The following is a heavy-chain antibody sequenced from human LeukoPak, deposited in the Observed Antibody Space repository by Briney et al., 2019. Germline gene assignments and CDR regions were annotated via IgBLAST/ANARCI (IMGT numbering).Heavy chain of an antibody. D-gene: IGHD3-10*01. V-gene: IGHV4-34*01. CDR2: INHSGST. J-gene: IGHJ4*02. CDR1: GGSFSGYH. Sequence: SETLSLTCAVYGGSFSGYHWSWIRQPPGKGLEWIGEINHSGSTNYNPSLKSRVTISVDTSKIQFSLKLSSVTAADTAVYYCARSAMVRGNDDYWGQGTLVTVSS. CDR3: ARSAMVRGNDDY.